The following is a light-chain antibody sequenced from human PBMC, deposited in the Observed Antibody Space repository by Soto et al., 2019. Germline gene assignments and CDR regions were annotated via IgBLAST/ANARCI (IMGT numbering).Light chain of an antibody. CDR3: QQSYSSPTT. CDR1: QSIGKH. CDR2: GVS. V-gene: IGKV1-39*01. Sequence: DIQMTQSPSFLSASVGDRVTITCRASQSIGKHLNWYQQKPGKAPKFLDYGVSKLQSGVPSRFTGSGSGTDFTLTVNDLQPEDFATYYCQQSYSSPTTFGQGTRLEIK. J-gene: IGKJ5*01.